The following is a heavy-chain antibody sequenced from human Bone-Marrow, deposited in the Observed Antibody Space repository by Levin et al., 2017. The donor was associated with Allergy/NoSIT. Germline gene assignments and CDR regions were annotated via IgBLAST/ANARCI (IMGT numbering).Heavy chain of an antibody. J-gene: IGHJ4*02. V-gene: IGHV4-39*07. CDR1: GGSISTTTYY. CDR3: ASQYSASSTWGY. Sequence: ASETLSLTCTVSGGSISTTTYYWGWIRQPPGTGLEWIGSISYSGTTYYNPSLKSRVTISVDTSKNQFSLKLPSVTAEDTAVYFCASQYSASSTWGYWGQGTLVNVSS. D-gene: IGHD1-26*01. CDR2: ISYSGTT.